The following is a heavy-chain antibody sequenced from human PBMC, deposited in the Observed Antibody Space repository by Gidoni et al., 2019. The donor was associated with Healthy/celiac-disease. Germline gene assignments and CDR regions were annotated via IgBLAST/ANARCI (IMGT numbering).Heavy chain of an antibody. V-gene: IGHV3-7*01. CDR3: ARGARLITMVRGVPLYYYMDV. D-gene: IGHD3-10*01. CDR2: IKQDGSEK. J-gene: IGHJ6*03. Sequence: EVQLVESGGGLVQPGGSLRLSCAASGFNFRSYWLRWVRQAPGKVLEWGANIKQDGSEKYYVDSVKGQFTSYRDNAKNSLYLQMNSLRAEDTAGYYCARGARLITMVRGVPLYYYMDVWGKGTTVTVSS. CDR1: GFNFRSYW.